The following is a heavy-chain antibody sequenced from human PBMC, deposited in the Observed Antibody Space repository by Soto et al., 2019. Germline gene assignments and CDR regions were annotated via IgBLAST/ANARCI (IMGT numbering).Heavy chain of an antibody. CDR2: TYYRSKWYN. CDR3: ARGPYYYDSSGYGDWFDP. J-gene: IGHJ5*02. D-gene: IGHD3-22*01. CDR1: GDSVSSNSAA. V-gene: IGHV6-1*01. Sequence: QSQTLSLTCAISGDSVSSNSAAWNWIRQSPSRGLEWLGRTYYRSKWYNDYAVSVKSRITINPDTSKNQFSLQLNSVTPEDTAVYYCARGPYYYDSSGYGDWFDPWGQGTLVTVSS.